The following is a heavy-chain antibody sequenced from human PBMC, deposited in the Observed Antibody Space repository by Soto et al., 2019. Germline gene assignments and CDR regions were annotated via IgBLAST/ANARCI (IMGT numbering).Heavy chain of an antibody. CDR3: ARGIGGTVILTYYFDY. J-gene: IGHJ4*02. CDR2: VYYDGSHQ. D-gene: IGHD3-16*02. Sequence: PGGSLRLSCAASRFTFKNYGMHWVRQAPGKGLEWVAIVYYDGSHQYYADSVKGRFTISRDNSESTLYLQMNSLRLEDTAVYYCARGIGGTVILTYYFDYWGQGTPVTVSS. V-gene: IGHV3-33*01. CDR1: RFTFKNYG.